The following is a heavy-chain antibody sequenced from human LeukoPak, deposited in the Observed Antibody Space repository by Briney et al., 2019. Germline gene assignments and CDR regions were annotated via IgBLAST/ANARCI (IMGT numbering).Heavy chain of an antibody. J-gene: IGHJ4*02. CDR2: IYYSGST. CDR1: GGSISSSSYY. Sequence: SETLSLTCTVSGGSISSSSYYWGWIRQPPGKGLEWIGSIYYSGSTYYNPSLKSRVTISVDTSKNQFSLKLSSVTAADTAVYYCARDGAYSSGWYQSFDYWGQGTLVTVSS. V-gene: IGHV4-39*07. CDR3: ARDGAYSSGWYQSFDY. D-gene: IGHD6-19*01.